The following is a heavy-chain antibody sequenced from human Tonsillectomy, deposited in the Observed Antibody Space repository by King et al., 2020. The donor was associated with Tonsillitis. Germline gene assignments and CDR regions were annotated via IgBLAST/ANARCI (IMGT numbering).Heavy chain of an antibody. V-gene: IGHV3-74*02. D-gene: IGHD6-13*01. CDR2: INSEGSGT. CDR3: VGDKIWYSFDY. CDR1: GFTFSSYW. J-gene: IGHJ4*02. Sequence: VQLVESGGGLVKPGGSLRLSCAASGFTFSSYWMHLVRHAPGKGLVWVSCINSEGSGTRYADSVKGRCTISSDNAKNTLYLQMNSLRAEETAVYYCVGDKIWYSFDYWGQGTLVTVPS.